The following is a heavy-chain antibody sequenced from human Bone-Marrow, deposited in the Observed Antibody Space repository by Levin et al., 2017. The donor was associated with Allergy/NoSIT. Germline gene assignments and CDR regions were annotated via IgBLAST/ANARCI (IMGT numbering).Heavy chain of an antibody. CDR2: ISSSSSYI. V-gene: IGHV3-21*01. CDR3: AREISRYSSSWPSWFDP. D-gene: IGHD6-13*01. Sequence: ETLSLTCAASGFTFSSYSMNWVRQAPGKGLEWVSSISSSSSYIYYADSVKGRFTISRDNAKNSLYLQMNSLRAEDTAVYYCAREISRYSSSWPSWFDPWGQGTLVTVSS. CDR1: GFTFSSYS. J-gene: IGHJ5*02.